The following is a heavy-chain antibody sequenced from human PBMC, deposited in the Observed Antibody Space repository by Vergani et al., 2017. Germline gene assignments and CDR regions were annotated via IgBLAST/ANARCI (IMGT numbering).Heavy chain of an antibody. J-gene: IGHJ4*02. V-gene: IGHV4-59*01. Sequence: QVQLQESGPGLVKPSETLSLTCTVSGGSISSYYWSWIRQPPGKGLEWIGYIYYSGSTNYNPSLKSRVTISVDTSKNQFSLKLSSVTAADTAVYYCARGPYYYGSGLGYWGQGTLVTVSS. CDR2: IYYSGST. CDR1: GGSISSYY. D-gene: IGHD3-10*01. CDR3: ARGPYYYGSGLGY.